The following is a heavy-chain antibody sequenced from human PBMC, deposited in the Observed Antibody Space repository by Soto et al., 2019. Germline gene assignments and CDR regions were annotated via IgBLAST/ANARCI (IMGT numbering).Heavy chain of an antibody. V-gene: IGHV3-30*18. J-gene: IGHJ4*02. Sequence: QVQRVESGGGVVQPGRSLRLSCAASGFTFSHYAMHWVRQAPGKGLEWVALMSYDGSNEYYADSVKGRFTISRDNFKNTHHLHMNSLISADTAVYYFAKHGSHTFDYWGQGTLVTVSS. CDR3: AKHGSHTFDY. D-gene: IGHD6-19*01. CDR2: MSYDGSNE. CDR1: GFTFSHYA.